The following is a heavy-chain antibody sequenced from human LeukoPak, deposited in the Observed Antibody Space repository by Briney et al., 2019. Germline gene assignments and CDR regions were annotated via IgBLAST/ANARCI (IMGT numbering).Heavy chain of an antibody. Sequence: PGGSLRLSCAASGFTFSSYSMNWVRQASGKGLEWVSSISSSSSYIYYADSVRGRFSISRDNAKNTLYLQMNSLRAEDTAVYYCARGLSGYASSLGYWGQGTLVTVSA. CDR2: ISSSSSYI. CDR1: GFTFSSYS. V-gene: IGHV3-21*01. D-gene: IGHD6-6*01. CDR3: ARGLSGYASSLGY. J-gene: IGHJ4*02.